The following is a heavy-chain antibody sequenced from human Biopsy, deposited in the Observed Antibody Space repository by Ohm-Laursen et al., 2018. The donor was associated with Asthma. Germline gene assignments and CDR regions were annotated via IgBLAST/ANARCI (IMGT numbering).Heavy chain of an antibody. V-gene: IGHV4-30-4*01. D-gene: IGHD1-26*01. CDR3: ARQKLVAAEGPFDM. CDR1: SGSNKSGAYY. Sequence: TLSLTWNISSGSNKSGAYYGSWVRQPPGKCLEWIGYIYYIGSTYYNPSLKSRVAISLDTSKNQFSLKLSSVTAADTAVYYCARQKLVAAEGPFDMWGQGTMVIVSS. J-gene: IGHJ3*02. CDR2: IYYIGST.